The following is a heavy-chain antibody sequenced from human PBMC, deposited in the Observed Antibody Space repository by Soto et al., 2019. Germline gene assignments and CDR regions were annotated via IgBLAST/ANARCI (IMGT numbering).Heavy chain of an antibody. V-gene: IGHV4-31*03. D-gene: IGHD3-10*01. CDR2: IYCSGST. CDR1: GGSISSGGYY. J-gene: IGHJ6*03. Sequence: SETLSLTCTVSGGSISSGGYYWSWIRQHPGKGLEWIGYIYCSGSTYYNPSLKSRVTISVDTSKNQFSLKLSSVTAADTAVYYCARGLPYYYGSGSSKWGVGYYYYMDVWGKGTTVTVSS. CDR3: ARGLPYYYGSGSSKWGVGYYYYMDV.